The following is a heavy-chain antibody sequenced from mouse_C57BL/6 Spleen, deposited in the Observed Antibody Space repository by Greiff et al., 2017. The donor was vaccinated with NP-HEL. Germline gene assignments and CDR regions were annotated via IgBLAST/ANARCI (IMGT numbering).Heavy chain of an antibody. Sequence: EVKLMESGGDLVKPGGSLKLSCAASGFTFSSYGMSWVRQTPDKRLEWVATISSGGSYTYYPDSVKGRFTISRDNAKNTLYLQMSSLKSEDTAMYYCARGGPLYYDYDEDFDYWGQGTTLTVSS. J-gene: IGHJ2*01. D-gene: IGHD2-4*01. CDR1: GFTFSSYG. CDR3: ARGGPLYYDYDEDFDY. CDR2: ISSGGSYT. V-gene: IGHV5-6*02.